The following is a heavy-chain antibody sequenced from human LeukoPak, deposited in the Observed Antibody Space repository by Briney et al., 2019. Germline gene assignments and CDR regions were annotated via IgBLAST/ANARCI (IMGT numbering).Heavy chain of an antibody. CDR1: GYTFTVYY. D-gene: IGHD6-13*01. Sequence: ASVTVSCKASGYTFTVYYMHWVRQAPGQGLEWMGWINPNSGGTNYAQKFQGRVTMTRDTSISTAYMELSRLRSDDTAVYYCARDDGYSSSWDYWGQGTLVTVSS. CDR2: INPNSGGT. CDR3: ARDDGYSSSWDY. V-gene: IGHV1-2*02. J-gene: IGHJ4*02.